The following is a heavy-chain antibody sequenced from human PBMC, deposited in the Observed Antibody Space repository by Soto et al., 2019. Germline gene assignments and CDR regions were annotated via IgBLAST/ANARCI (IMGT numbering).Heavy chain of an antibody. J-gene: IGHJ6*02. D-gene: IGHD3-10*01. V-gene: IGHV3-23*01. CDR1: GLTFSDYA. CDR2: ISGSGGAT. Sequence: PGGSLRRSCAASGLTFSDYAMSWVRQAPGKGLEWVSGISGSGGATYYADSVKGRFTISRDNSKRTVYLQMNSLRAEDTAVYYCAKDEGRDSELGYYYYGMDVWGQGTTVTVSS. CDR3: AKDEGRDSELGYYYYGMDV.